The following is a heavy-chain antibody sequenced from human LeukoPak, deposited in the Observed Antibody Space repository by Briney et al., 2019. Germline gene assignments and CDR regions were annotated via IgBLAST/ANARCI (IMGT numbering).Heavy chain of an antibody. D-gene: IGHD2-2*01. J-gene: IGHJ4*01. CDR1: GGSISSYY. Sequence: SETLSLTCTVSGGSISSYYWSWIRQPAGKGLEWIGRLYSSGSTHCNPSLKSRVTMSVDTSKNQFSLKLSSVTAAETAVYYCAKGPGYCSSTSCPIDYWGQGTLGTVSS. V-gene: IGHV4-4*07. CDR3: AKGPGYCSSTSCPIDY. CDR2: LYSSGST.